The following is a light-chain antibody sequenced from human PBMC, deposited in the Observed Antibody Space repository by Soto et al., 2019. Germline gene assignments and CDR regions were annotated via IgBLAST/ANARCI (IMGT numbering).Light chain of an antibody. Sequence: QSALTQPASVSGSPGQSITISCTGTSSDIGSYNYVSWYQQHPGKVPKLMVYEGRKRPSGVSNRLSGSKSGNTASLTNSGAQGEEEGEYYCASYGGSSTVVFGGGTKLTVL. J-gene: IGLJ2*01. CDR3: ASYGGSSTVV. CDR2: EGR. CDR1: SSDIGSYNY. V-gene: IGLV2-23*01.